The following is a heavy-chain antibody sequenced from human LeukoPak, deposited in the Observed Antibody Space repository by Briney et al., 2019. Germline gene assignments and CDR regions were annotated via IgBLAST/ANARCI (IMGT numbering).Heavy chain of an antibody. CDR3: ARDPPFSTGMDV. V-gene: IGHV3-48*03. J-gene: IGHJ6*04. CDR1: GFTFSTYE. Sequence: GGSLRLSCAASGFTFSTYEMNWVRQAPGKGLEWLSFISTGGSTIYYADSVKGRFTISRNDAKKSLYLQMNSLTVEDTAVYYCARDPPFSTGMDVWGKGTTVTVSS. CDR2: ISTGGSTI.